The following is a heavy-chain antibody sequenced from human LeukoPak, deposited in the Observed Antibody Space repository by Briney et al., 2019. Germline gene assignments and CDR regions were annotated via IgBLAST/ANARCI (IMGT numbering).Heavy chain of an antibody. CDR1: GFTFSSYS. CDR3: ARGTTGYSDYYYYMDV. Sequence: GGSLRLSCAASGFTFSSYSMNWVRQAPGKGLEWVSSISSSSSYIYYAYSVKGRFTISRDNAKNSLYLQMNSLRAEDTAVYYCARGTTGYSDYYYYMDVWGKGTTVTVSS. CDR2: ISSSSSYI. D-gene: IGHD4-17*01. V-gene: IGHV3-21*01. J-gene: IGHJ6*03.